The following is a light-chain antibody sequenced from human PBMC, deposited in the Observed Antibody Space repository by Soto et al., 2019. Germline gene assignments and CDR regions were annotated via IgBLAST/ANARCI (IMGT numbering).Light chain of an antibody. Sequence: EIVLTQSPVTLSLSPGEIATLSCSASQSVSSDYLVWYQQKPGQAPRLLIYGVSSRATGIPDRFSGSGSGTAFTLTITRLEPEDFAVYYCQTYGTSSWKFGQGTKVDIK. V-gene: IGKV3-20*01. CDR1: QSVSSDY. CDR3: QTYGTSSWK. CDR2: GVS. J-gene: IGKJ1*01.